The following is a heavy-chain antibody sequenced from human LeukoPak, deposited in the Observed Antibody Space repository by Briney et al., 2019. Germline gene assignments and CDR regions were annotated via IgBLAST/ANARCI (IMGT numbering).Heavy chain of an antibody. CDR1: GGSFSGYY. J-gene: IGHJ4*02. V-gene: IGHV4-34*01. CDR3: ARGDFWSGCIDY. CDR2: INHSGST. D-gene: IGHD3-3*01. Sequence: SETLSLTCAVYGGSFSGYYWSWIRQPPGKGLEWIGEINHSGSTNYNPSLKSRVTISVDTSKNQFSLKLSSVTAADTAVYYCARGDFWSGCIDYWDQGTLVTVSS.